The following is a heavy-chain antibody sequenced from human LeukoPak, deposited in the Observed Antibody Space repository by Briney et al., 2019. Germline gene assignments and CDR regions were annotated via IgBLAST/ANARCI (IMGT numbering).Heavy chain of an antibody. J-gene: IGHJ3*02. CDR3: ARISNYYDSSGYSDRDAFDI. Sequence: GGSLRLSCAASGFTFSDYYMSWLRPAPGKGLEWVSYISSSGSTIYYADSVKGRFTISRDNAKNSLYLQINSLRAEDTAVYYCARISNYYDSSGYSDRDAFDIWGQGTMVTVSS. CDR2: ISSSGSTI. D-gene: IGHD3-22*01. CDR1: GFTFSDYY. V-gene: IGHV3-11*04.